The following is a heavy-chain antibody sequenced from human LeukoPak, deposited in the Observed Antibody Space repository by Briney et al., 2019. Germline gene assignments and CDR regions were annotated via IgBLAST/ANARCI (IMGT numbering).Heavy chain of an antibody. CDR3: ARALRFLEWLLLDY. D-gene: IGHD3-3*01. Sequence: SQTLSLTCTVSGGSISSGSYYWSWTRQPAGKGLEWIGRIYTSGSTNYNPSLKSRVTISVGTSKNQFSLKLSSVTAADTAVYYCARALRFLEWLLLDYWGQGTLVTVSS. CDR2: IYTSGST. V-gene: IGHV4-61*02. J-gene: IGHJ4*02. CDR1: GGSISSGSYY.